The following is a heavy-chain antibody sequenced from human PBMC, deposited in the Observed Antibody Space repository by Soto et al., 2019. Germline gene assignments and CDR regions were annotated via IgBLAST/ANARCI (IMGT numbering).Heavy chain of an antibody. CDR3: AREDWDYRRSFEI. V-gene: IGHV1-69*04. CDR2: IIPILGIA. D-gene: IGHD3-16*01. J-gene: IGHJ3*02. CDR1: GGTFSSYT. Sequence: GASVKVSWKASGGTFSSYTISCVRQAPGQGLEWMGRIIPILGIANYAQKFQGRVTITADKSTSTAYMELSSLRSEDTAVYYCAREDWDYRRSFEISGQGTVVTGSS.